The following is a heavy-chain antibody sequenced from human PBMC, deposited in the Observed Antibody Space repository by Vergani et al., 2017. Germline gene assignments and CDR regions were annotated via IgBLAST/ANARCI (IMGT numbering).Heavy chain of an antibody. Sequence: VQLVESGGGLVQPGGSLRLSCAASGFTFSSYWMSWVRQAPGKGLEWVANIKQDGSEKYYVDSVKGRFTISRDNAKNSLYLQMNSLRAEDTAVYYCARDRIQLWSTGVLSPNYNWFDPWGQGTLVTVSS. CDR2: IKQDGSEK. D-gene: IGHD5-18*01. V-gene: IGHV3-7*01. J-gene: IGHJ5*02. CDR1: GFTFSSYW. CDR3: ARDRIQLWSTGVLSPNYNWFDP.